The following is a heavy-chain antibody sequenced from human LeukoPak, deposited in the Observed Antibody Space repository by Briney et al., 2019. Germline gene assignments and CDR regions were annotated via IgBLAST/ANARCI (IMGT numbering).Heavy chain of an antibody. CDR1: RLTVSSNY. CDR3: ARVTPGIAAGTIADY. Sequence: PGGSLRLSCAASRLTVSSNYMSWVSQAPGKGLEWVSVIYSGGSTYYADSVKGRFTISRDNSKNTLYLQMNSLRAEDTAVYYCARVTPGIAAGTIADYWGQGTLVTVSS. V-gene: IGHV3-53*01. J-gene: IGHJ4*02. CDR2: IYSGGST. D-gene: IGHD6-13*01.